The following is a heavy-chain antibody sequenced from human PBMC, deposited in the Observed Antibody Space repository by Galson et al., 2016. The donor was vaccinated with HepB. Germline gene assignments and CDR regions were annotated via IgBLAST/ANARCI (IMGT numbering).Heavy chain of an antibody. CDR3: ARALWDFWGGYYTRGFDY. D-gene: IGHD3-3*01. CDR2: ISENGGT. J-gene: IGHJ4*02. CDR1: GDSFRSRSFY. Sequence: ETLSLTCTVPGDSFRSRSFYWAWIRQHPGKGLEWIGSISENGGTSYNPALKSRITISIDTSKYQFSLELTSVTAADTAVYYCARALWDFWGGYYTRGFDYWGLGTLVTVSS. V-gene: IGHV4-39*07.